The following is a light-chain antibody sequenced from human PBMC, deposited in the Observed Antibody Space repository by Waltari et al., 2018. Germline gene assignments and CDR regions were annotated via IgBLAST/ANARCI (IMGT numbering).Light chain of an antibody. J-gene: IGLJ1*01. CDR1: SSDVGGYHS. CDR3: SSYTSSSTLLYV. Sequence: QSALTQPASVSGSPGQSITISCTGTSSDVGGYHSVSWYQQHPGKAPQLMIYEVSNRPSGVSNRFSGSKSGNTASLTISGLQAEDEADYYCSSYTSSSTLLYVFGTGTKVTVL. CDR2: EVS. V-gene: IGLV2-14*01.